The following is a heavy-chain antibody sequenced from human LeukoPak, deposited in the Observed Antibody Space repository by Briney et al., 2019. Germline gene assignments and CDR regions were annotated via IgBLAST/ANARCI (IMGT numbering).Heavy chain of an antibody. D-gene: IGHD3-3*01. CDR2: IYYSGST. CDR3: ARVTTIFGVVILYYFDY. Sequence: PSETLSLTCTVSGASVSSGSYYWSWLRQPPGKGLEWIGYIYYSGSTNYNPSPKSRVTISVDTSKNQFSLKLSSVTAADTAVYYCARVTTIFGVVILYYFDYWGQGTLVTVSS. CDR1: GASVSSGSYY. J-gene: IGHJ4*02. V-gene: IGHV4-61*01.